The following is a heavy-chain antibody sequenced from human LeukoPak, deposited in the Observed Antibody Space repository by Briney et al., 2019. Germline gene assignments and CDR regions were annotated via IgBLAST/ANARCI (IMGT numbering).Heavy chain of an antibody. CDR3: ARGGRGVSRITIPRYFDY. Sequence: GSLRFSCAASGFTFGNSWVHWVRQAPGKGLEWIGEINHSGSTNYNPSLKSRVTISVDTSKNQFSLKLSSVTAADTAVYYCARGGRGVSRITIPRYFDYWGQGTLVTVSS. CDR1: GFTFGNSW. D-gene: IGHD3-9*01. CDR2: INHSGST. J-gene: IGHJ4*02. V-gene: IGHV4-34*01.